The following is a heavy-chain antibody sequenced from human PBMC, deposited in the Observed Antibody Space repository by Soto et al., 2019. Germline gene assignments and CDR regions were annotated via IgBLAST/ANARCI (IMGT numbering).Heavy chain of an antibody. CDR2: IDLSDSYV. CDR1: GDRFSTYW. J-gene: IGHJ5*02. Sequence: PXDSLKVSWECSGDRFSTYWINWVLQLPGKGLEWMGQIDLSDSYVNYSPSFQGHVTISADQSINTAYLQWRSLKASDTAMYYCPRQGYSGYDFKGSWFDPCGQRTMVTVSS. D-gene: IGHD5-12*01. V-gene: IGHV5-10-1*01. CDR3: PRQGYSGYDFKGSWFDP.